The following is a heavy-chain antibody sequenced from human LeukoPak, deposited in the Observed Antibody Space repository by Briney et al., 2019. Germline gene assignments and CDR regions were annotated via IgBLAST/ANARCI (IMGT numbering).Heavy chain of an antibody. Sequence: AASVKVSCKASGYTFNGYYKHWVRQAPGQGLEWMGWINPNSGGTNYAQKFQGRVTMTRDTSISTAYMELSRLRSDDTAVYYCAREIAAMVNYYYYYMDVWGKGTTVTGSS. CDR1: GYTFNGYY. CDR2: INPNSGGT. V-gene: IGHV1-2*02. CDR3: AREIAAMVNYYYYYMDV. D-gene: IGHD5-18*01. J-gene: IGHJ6*03.